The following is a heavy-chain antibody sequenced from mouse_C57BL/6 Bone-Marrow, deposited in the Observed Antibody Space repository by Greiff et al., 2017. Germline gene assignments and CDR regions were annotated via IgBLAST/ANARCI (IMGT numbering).Heavy chain of an antibody. J-gene: IGHJ2*01. CDR1: GFNFKDDY. D-gene: IGHD1-1*01. V-gene: IGHV14-4*01. CDR2: IDPENGDT. CDR3: TSFGRFDY. Sequence: VQLQQSGAELVRPGASVKLSCTASGFNFKDDYMHWVKQRPEQGLEWIGWIDPENGDTEYASKFQGKATITADTSSNTAYLQLSSLTSEDTAVYCVTSFGRFDYWGQGTTLTVSS.